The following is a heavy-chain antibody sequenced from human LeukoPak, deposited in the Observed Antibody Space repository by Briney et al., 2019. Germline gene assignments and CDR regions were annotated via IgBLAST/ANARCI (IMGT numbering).Heavy chain of an antibody. Sequence: ASVKVSCKASGYTFTGYYTHWVRQAPGQGLEWMGWINPNSGGTNYAQKFQGRVTMTRDTSISTAYMELSRLRSDDTAVYYCAKDLGGTGIFGVVKNAFDIWGQGTMVTVSS. CDR1: GYTFTGYY. CDR3: AKDLGGTGIFGVVKNAFDI. CDR2: INPNSGGT. V-gene: IGHV1-2*02. D-gene: IGHD3-3*01. J-gene: IGHJ3*02.